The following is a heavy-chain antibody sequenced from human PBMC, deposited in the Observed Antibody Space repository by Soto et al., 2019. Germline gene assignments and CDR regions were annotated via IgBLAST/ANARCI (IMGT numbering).Heavy chain of an antibody. D-gene: IGHD3-9*01. CDR3: VRGRDYDILSGYYIDY. CDR1: GYTFTTSY. V-gene: IGHV1-46*01. CDR2: INPSGGST. J-gene: IGHJ4*02. Sequence: QVQLVQSGAEVKKPGASVKVSCKASGYTFTTSYIYWVRQAPGQGLEWLGMINPSGGSTDYAQKFQGRVTMTRDTSRSTVYMELSSLRSEDTAVYYCVRGRDYDILSGYYIDYWGQGTLVTVSS.